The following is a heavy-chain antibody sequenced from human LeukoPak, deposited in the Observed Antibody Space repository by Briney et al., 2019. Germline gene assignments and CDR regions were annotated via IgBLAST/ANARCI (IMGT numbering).Heavy chain of an antibody. Sequence: GGSLRLSCAASGFTVSSNYMSWVRQAPGKGLEWVSVIYSGGSTYYADSVKGRFTISRDNAKNSLYLQMNSLRAEDTAVYYCARTSPEGADRDYWGQGTLVTVSS. D-gene: IGHD3-16*01. V-gene: IGHV3-53*01. CDR2: IYSGGST. J-gene: IGHJ4*02. CDR1: GFTVSSNY. CDR3: ARTSPEGADRDY.